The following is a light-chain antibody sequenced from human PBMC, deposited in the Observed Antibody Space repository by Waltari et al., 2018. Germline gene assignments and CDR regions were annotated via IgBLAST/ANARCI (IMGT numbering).Light chain of an antibody. V-gene: IGLV2-8*01. CDR1: SSDY. CDR2: EVS. CDR3: SSYADNTLV. Sequence: QSALTQPPSASGSPGQSVTISCTGTSSDYVSWFQHHPGKAPKLMIYEVSKRPSGVPGRSAGSRSANTASLTVSGLQADDEAHYYCSSYADNTLVFGGGTKLTVL. J-gene: IGLJ3*02.